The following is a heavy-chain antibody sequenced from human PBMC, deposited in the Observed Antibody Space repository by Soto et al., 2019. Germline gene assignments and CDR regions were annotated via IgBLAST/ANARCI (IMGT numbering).Heavy chain of an antibody. V-gene: IGHV3-30-3*01. CDR1: GFTFSSYA. J-gene: IGHJ6*02. Sequence: VGSLRLSCAASGFTFSSYAMHWVRQAPGKGLEWVAVISYDGSNKYYADSVKGRFTISRDNSKNTLYLQMNSLRAEDTAVYYCARAPNYYYYGMDVWGQGTTVTVSS. CDR3: ARAPNYYYYGMDV. CDR2: ISYDGSNK.